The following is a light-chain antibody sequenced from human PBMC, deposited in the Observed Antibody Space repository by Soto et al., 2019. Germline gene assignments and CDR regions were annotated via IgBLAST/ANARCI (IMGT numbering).Light chain of an antibody. CDR1: QDISNY. J-gene: IGKJ3*01. Sequence: DIQMTQSPSSLSASVGDRVTITCQASQDISNYLNWYQQKPGKAPKLLIYDASNLETGVPSRFSGSGSGTDFTFTISSLQPEDIATYHCQQYDNLLIFTFGPGTKVDIK. V-gene: IGKV1-33*01. CDR3: QQYDNLLIFT. CDR2: DAS.